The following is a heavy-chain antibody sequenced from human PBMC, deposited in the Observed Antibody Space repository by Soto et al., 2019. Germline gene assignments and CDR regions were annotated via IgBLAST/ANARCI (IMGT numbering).Heavy chain of an antibody. CDR2: MNPNSGNT. D-gene: IGHD3-22*01. Sequence: QVQLVQSGAEVKKPGASVKVSCKASGYTFTSYDINWVRQATGQGLEWMGWMNPNSGNTGYVQKFQGRVTMTRNTSISTAYMELSSLRSEDTAVYYCARAYDSSGYYYDAFDIWGQGTMVTVSS. J-gene: IGHJ3*02. V-gene: IGHV1-8*01. CDR3: ARAYDSSGYYYDAFDI. CDR1: GYTFTSYD.